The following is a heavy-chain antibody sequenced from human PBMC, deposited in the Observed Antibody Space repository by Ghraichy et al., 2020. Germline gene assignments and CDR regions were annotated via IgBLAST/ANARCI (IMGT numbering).Heavy chain of an antibody. D-gene: IGHD5-12*01. CDR1: GGSISSYY. V-gene: IGHV4-59*01. Sequence: SETLSLTCTVSGGSISSYYWSWIRQPPGKGLEWIGYIYYSGSTNYNPSLKSRVTISVDTSKNQFSLKLSSVTAADTAVYYCARVREDSGYDYGYYYYYMDVWGKGTTVTVSS. CDR2: IYYSGST. J-gene: IGHJ6*03. CDR3: ARVREDSGYDYGYYYYYMDV.